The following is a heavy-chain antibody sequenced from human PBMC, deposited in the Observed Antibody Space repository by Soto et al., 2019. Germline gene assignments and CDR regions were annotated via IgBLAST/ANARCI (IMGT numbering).Heavy chain of an antibody. D-gene: IGHD3-3*01. CDR3: ARVITRFLEWLEGYYYMGV. CDR1: GFTFSGYS. Sequence: EVQLVESGGGLVKPGGSLRLSCAASGFTFSGYSMNWVRQAPGKGLEWVSSISSSSSYIYYGDSVKGRFTISRDNAKNSLFLQMNSLRAEDTAVYYCARVITRFLEWLEGYYYMGVWGKGTTVTVSS. CDR2: ISSSSSYI. V-gene: IGHV3-21*01. J-gene: IGHJ6*03.